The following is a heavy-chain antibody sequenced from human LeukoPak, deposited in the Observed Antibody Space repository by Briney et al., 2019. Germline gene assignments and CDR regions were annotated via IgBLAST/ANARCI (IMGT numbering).Heavy chain of an antibody. CDR2: IYYSGST. V-gene: IGHV4-59*01. CDR1: GGSISSYY. J-gene: IGHJ4*02. D-gene: IGHD2-2*01. Sequence: SETLSLTCTVSGGSISSYYWSWIRQPPGKGLEWIGYIYYSGSTNCNPSLKSRVTISVDTSKNQSSLKLSSVTAADTAVYYCARVYCSSTSCYGGYYFDYWGQGTLVTVSS. CDR3: ARVYCSSTSCYGGYYFDY.